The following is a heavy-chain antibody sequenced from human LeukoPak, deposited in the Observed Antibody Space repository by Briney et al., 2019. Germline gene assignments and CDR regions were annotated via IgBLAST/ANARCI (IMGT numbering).Heavy chain of an antibody. J-gene: IGHJ6*03. Sequence: GGSLRLSCAASGFTFDDYGMSWVRQAPGKGLEWVSGINWNGGSTGYADSVKDRFTISRDNAKNSLYLQMNSLRAEDTALYYCARARYYYGSELHYYYMDVWGKGTTVTVSS. CDR2: INWNGGST. D-gene: IGHD3-10*01. CDR1: GFTFDDYG. CDR3: ARARYYYGSELHYYYMDV. V-gene: IGHV3-20*04.